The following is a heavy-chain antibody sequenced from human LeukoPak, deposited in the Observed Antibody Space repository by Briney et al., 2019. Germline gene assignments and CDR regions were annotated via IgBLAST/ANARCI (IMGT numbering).Heavy chain of an antibody. CDR3: ARDKYYDSSGYYFYFDY. J-gene: IGHJ4*02. Sequence: GGSLRLSCAASGFTFSSYAMHWVRQAPGKGLEYVSAISSNGGSTYYENSVKGRFTISRDNSKNTLYLQMGSLRAEDMAVYYCARDKYYDSSGYYFYFDYWGQGTLVTVSS. CDR1: GFTFSSYA. V-gene: IGHV3-64*01. D-gene: IGHD3-22*01. CDR2: ISSNGGST.